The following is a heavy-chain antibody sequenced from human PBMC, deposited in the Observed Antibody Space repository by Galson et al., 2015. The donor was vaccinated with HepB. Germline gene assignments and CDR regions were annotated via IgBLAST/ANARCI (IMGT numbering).Heavy chain of an antibody. CDR3: VRDVRGGLFDP. D-gene: IGHD3-16*01. CDR2: MWYDGSKQ. V-gene: IGHV3-33*01. Sequence: SLRLSCAVSGFTFSTSGMHWVRQTPGKGLEWVAVMWYDGSKQYYGDSVRGRFTISRDTSKNTLYLQMNSLRAEDTAVYYCVRDVRGGLFDPWGQGTLVTVSS. J-gene: IGHJ5*02. CDR1: GFTFSTSG.